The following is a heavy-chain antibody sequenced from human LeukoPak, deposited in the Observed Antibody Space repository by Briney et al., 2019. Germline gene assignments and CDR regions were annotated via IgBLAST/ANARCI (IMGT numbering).Heavy chain of an antibody. J-gene: IGHJ5*02. CDR3: AREISRSLWFDP. CDR2: FYYSGNT. V-gene: IGHV4-30-4*01. Sequence: SQTLSLTCTVSGDSISSGDYHWHWIRQPPGKGLERIGYFYYSGNTYYNPSLKSRVTISVDTSKNQFSLKVNSVTAADTAVYYCAREISRSLWFDPWGQGTLVTVSS. CDR1: GDSISSGDYH.